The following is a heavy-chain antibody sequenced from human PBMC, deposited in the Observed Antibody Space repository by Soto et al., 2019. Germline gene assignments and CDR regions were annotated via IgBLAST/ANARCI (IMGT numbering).Heavy chain of an antibody. CDR2: IKEDGDEK. J-gene: IGHJ4*02. D-gene: IGHD3-16*01. CDR1: GFTFSSYW. Sequence: EVQLVESGGGLVQPGGSLRLSCAASGFTFSSYWMSWVRQAPGKGLEWVANIKEDGDEKYYVDSVKGRFTISRDNAKNSLYLKMNSLRAEDTAVYYCGRGWGGFDYWGQGTLVTVSS. V-gene: IGHV3-7*03. CDR3: GRGWGGFDY.